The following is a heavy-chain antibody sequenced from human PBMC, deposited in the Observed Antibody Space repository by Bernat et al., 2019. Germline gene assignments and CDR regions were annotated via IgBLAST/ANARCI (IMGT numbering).Heavy chain of an antibody. CDR1: GFTFSSYG. V-gene: IGHV3-33*01. D-gene: IGHD3-22*01. J-gene: IGHJ5*02. Sequence: QVQLVESGGGVVQPGRSLRLSCAASGFTFSSYGMHWVRQAPGKGLEWVAVIWYDGSNKYYADSVKGRFTISRDISKNTLYLQMNSLRAEDTAVYYCARDQINYYDSSRIRRGFDPWGQGTLVTVSS. CDR2: IWYDGSNK. CDR3: ARDQINYYDSSRIRRGFDP.